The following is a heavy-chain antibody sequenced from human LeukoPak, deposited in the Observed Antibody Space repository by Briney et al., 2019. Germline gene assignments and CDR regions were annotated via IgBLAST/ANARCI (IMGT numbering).Heavy chain of an antibody. V-gene: IGHV3-53*01. Sequence: GGSLRLPCAASGFTFSSYTMSWVRQAPGKGLEWVSVIYSGGSTYYADSVKGRFTISRDNSKNTLYLQMNSLRAEDTAVYYCARGARSYTYYFDYWGQGTLVTVSS. J-gene: IGHJ4*02. CDR3: ARGARSYTYYFDY. D-gene: IGHD1-26*01. CDR1: GFTFSSYT. CDR2: IYSGGST.